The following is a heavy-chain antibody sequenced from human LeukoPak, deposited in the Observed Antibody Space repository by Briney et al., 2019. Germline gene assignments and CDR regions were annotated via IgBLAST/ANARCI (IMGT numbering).Heavy chain of an antibody. CDR2: IYYSGST. V-gene: IGHV4-30-4*01. Sequence: ASETLSLTCTVSGGSISSGDYYWSRIRQPPGKGLEWIGYIYYSGSTYYNPSLKSRVTISVDTSKNQFSLKLSSVTAADTAVYYCARACLGGGSCYEGFDYWGQGTLVTVSS. J-gene: IGHJ4*02. CDR1: GGSISSGDYY. CDR3: ARACLGGGSCYEGFDY. D-gene: IGHD2-15*01.